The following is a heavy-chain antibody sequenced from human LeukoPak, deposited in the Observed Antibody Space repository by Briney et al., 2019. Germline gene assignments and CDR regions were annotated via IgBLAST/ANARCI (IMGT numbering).Heavy chain of an antibody. J-gene: IGHJ6*04. CDR2: ISSSGSTI. Sequence: GGSLRLSCAASGFTFSSYVMNWVRQAPGKGLEWVSYISSSGSTIYYADSVKGRFTISRDNAKNSLYLQMNSLRAEDTAVYYCAELGITMIGGVWGKGTTVTISS. CDR3: AELGITMIGGV. D-gene: IGHD3-10*02. V-gene: IGHV3-48*03. CDR1: GFTFSSYV.